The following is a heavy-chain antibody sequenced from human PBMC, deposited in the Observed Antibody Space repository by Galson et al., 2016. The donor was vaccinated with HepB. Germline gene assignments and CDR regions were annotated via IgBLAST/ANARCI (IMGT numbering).Heavy chain of an antibody. V-gene: IGHV3-23*01. CDR1: GLTFSSYA. CDR2: FSGGNT. J-gene: IGHJ4*02. D-gene: IGHD3-10*01. Sequence: SLRLSCAATGLTFSSYAMSWVRQAPGKGLEWVSAFSGGNTKYADSVKGRFTISGDNSKNTVYLQMNSLRVEDTAVYYCATRVITMIRGVVHYWGQGTLVTVSS. CDR3: ATRVITMIRGVVHY.